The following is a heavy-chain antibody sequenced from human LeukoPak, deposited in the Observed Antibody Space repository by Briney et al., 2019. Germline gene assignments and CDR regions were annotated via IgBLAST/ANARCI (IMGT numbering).Heavy chain of an antibody. J-gene: IGHJ4*02. D-gene: IGHD2-15*01. V-gene: IGHV3-21*01. Sequence: PGGSLTLPCALSRLTFSIYSMNWVRHAPGKGLEWVSSISSSRSYIYSADSVKGRFTISRDNAKTSLYLQRNSLRAENTAVYCGARDTRTVVAAHWGEESLLTASS. CDR1: RLTFSIYS. CDR2: ISSSRSYI. CDR3: ARDTRTVVAAH.